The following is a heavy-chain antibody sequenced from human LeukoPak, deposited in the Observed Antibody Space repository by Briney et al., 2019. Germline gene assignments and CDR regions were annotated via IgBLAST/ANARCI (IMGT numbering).Heavy chain of an antibody. CDR1: GYTFTDYY. J-gene: IGHJ4*02. CDR2: INPDSGGT. V-gene: IGHV1-2*02. CDR3: ARGRAFDTSGATFDS. D-gene: IGHD3-22*01. Sequence: GASVKVSCKASGYTFTDYYMHWVRQAPGQGLEWMGWINPDSGGTKYAQKFQRRVTMTRDTSISTAYVELSRLRSDDTAVYYCARGRAFDTSGATFDSWGQGTLVAVSS.